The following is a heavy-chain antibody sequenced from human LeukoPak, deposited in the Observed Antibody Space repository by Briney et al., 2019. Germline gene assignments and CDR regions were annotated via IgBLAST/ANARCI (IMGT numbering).Heavy chain of an antibody. D-gene: IGHD2-2*01. Sequence: GGSLRLSCAASTFTLSDYYMTWVRQAPGKGPEGVAYMNQFGTEIKYLDSVKGRFTISRDNAKNSLYLWMASLTADDTAVYYCARTYCSPTSCLSIAFDLWGQGTMVTVSS. CDR1: TFTLSDYY. J-gene: IGHJ3*01. V-gene: IGHV3-7*01. CDR2: MNQFGTEI. CDR3: ARTYCSPTSCLSIAFDL.